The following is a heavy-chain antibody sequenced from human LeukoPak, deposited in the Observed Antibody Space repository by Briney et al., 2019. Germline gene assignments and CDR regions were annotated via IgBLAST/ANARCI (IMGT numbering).Heavy chain of an antibody. D-gene: IGHD5-18*01. CDR1: GFTFSDYH. CDR3: AKGAASRGYTYVAN. CDR2: ISSSGETI. V-gene: IGHV3-11*01. Sequence: GGSLRLSCAASGFTFSDYHMTWIRQAPGKGLDWVSYISSSGETIFYADSVKGRFTISRDNAANSLYLQMDSLRVEDTALYYCAKGAASRGYTYVANWGQGTLVTVSS. J-gene: IGHJ4*02.